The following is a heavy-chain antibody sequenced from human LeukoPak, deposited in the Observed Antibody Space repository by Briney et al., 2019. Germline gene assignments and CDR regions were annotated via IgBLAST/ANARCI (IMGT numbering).Heavy chain of an antibody. J-gene: IGHJ3*02. V-gene: IGHV4-30-4*02. CDR3: ARDPGRAARPGGHAFDI. CDR1: GGSISSGDYY. CDR2: IYYSGST. D-gene: IGHD6-6*01. Sequence: SETLSLTCTVSGGSISSGDYYWSWIRQPPGKGLEWIGYIYYSGSTYYNPSLKSRVTISVDTSKNQFSLKLSSVTAADTAVYYCARDPGRAARPGGHAFDIWGQGTMVTVSS.